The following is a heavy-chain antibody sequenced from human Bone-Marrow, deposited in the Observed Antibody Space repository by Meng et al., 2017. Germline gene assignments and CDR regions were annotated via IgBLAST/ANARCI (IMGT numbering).Heavy chain of an antibody. CDR1: GFTFSNYW. V-gene: IGHV3-7*01. CDR2: INEDAREK. D-gene: IGHD3-10*01. Sequence: GESLKISCTASGFTFSNYWMTWLRQTPGKGLEWVANINEDAREKNYVDSVKGRFTISRDNAKNSVYLQMNSLRDEDTAVYYCARGYYGSGAFDPWGQGTLVTVSS. J-gene: IGHJ5*02. CDR3: ARGYYGSGAFDP.